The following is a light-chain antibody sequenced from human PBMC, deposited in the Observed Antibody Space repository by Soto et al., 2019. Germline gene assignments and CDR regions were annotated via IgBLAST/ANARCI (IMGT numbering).Light chain of an antibody. CDR2: EGS. Sequence: QSALTQPASVSGSPGQSITISCTGTSSDVGGYNYASWYQQHPGKAPKLMIYEGSKRPSGVSNRFSGSKSGNTASLTISGLQAEDEADYYCCSYAGSNYVFGNGTKVTVL. V-gene: IGLV2-23*01. J-gene: IGLJ1*01. CDR1: SSDVGGYNY. CDR3: CSYAGSNYV.